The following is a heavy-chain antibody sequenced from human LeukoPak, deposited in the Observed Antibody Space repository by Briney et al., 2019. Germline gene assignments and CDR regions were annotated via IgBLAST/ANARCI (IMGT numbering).Heavy chain of an antibody. Sequence: PGGSLRLSCAASGFTFSSYGMHWVRQAPGKGLEWVSAISGSGGSTYYADSVKGRFTISRDNSKNTLYLQMNSLRAEDTAVYYCAKGSGYQMRFMDYWGQGTLVTVSS. D-gene: IGHD3-22*01. CDR2: ISGSGGST. CDR1: GFTFSSYG. J-gene: IGHJ4*02. CDR3: AKGSGYQMRFMDY. V-gene: IGHV3-23*01.